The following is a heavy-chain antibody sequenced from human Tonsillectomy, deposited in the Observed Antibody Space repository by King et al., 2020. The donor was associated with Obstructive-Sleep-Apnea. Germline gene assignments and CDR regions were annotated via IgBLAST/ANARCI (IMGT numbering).Heavy chain of an antibody. D-gene: IGHD3-10*01. CDR3: AKNLYGSGSYCAFDI. V-gene: IGHV3-9*01. J-gene: IGHJ3*02. CDR1: GFTFDDYA. Sequence: VQLVESGGGLVQPGRSLRLSCAASGFTFDDYAMHWVRQAPGKGLEWVSGISWNSGSIGYADSVKGRFTISRDNAKNSLYLQMNSLRAEDTALYYCAKNLYGSGSYCAFDIWGQGTMVTVSS. CDR2: ISWNSGSI.